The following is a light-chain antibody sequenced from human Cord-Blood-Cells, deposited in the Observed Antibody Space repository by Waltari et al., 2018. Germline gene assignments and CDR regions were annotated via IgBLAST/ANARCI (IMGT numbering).Light chain of an antibody. CDR2: DAS. Sequence: DIQQTQSTSSLSASVAHRVSITCHASQDISNYLNWYPQKPGKAPKLLIYDASNLETGVPSRFSGSGSGTDFTFTISSLRPEDIATYYCQQYDNLPYTFGQGTKLEIK. J-gene: IGKJ2*01. CDR3: QQYDNLPYT. CDR1: QDISNY. V-gene: IGKV1-33*01.